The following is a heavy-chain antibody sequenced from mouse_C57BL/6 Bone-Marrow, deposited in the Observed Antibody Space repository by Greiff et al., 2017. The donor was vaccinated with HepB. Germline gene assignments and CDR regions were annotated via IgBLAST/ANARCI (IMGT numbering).Heavy chain of an antibody. D-gene: IGHD1-1*01. CDR3: ARGRNYYGSSLFAY. Sequence: VQLKESGPVLVKPGASVKMSCKASGYTFTDYYMNWVKQSHGKSLEWIGVINPYNGGTSYNQKFKGKATLTVDKSSSTAYMELNSLTSEDSAVYYCARGRNYYGSSLFAYWGQGTLVTVSA. CDR2: INPYNGGT. V-gene: IGHV1-19*01. J-gene: IGHJ3*01. CDR1: GYTFTDYY.